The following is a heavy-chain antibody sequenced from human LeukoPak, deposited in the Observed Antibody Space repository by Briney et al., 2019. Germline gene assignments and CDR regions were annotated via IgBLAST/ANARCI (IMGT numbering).Heavy chain of an antibody. CDR3: AKDVYIAAAGTGGYFDY. CDR1: GFTFSSYS. Sequence: GGSLRLSCAASGFTFSSYSMNWVRQAPGKGLERVSSISSSSSYIYYADSVKGRFTISRDNAKNSLYLQMNSLRAEDTAVYYCAKDVYIAAAGTGGYFDYWGQGTLVTVSS. CDR2: ISSSSSYI. D-gene: IGHD6-13*01. V-gene: IGHV3-21*01. J-gene: IGHJ4*02.